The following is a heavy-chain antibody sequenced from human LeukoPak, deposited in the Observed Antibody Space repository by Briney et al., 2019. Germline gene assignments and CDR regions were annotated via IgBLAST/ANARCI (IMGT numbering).Heavy chain of an antibody. J-gene: IGHJ4*02. CDR1: GYSISSGYY. Sequence: SETLSLTCTVSGYSISSGYYWGWIRQPPGKGLEWIGIMYHSGSTYYNPSLKSRVTISVDTSKNQLSLKLNFVTAADTAVYYCARDRGGYTYSHDYWGQGTLVTVSS. D-gene: IGHD5-18*01. V-gene: IGHV4-38-2*02. CDR2: MYHSGST. CDR3: ARDRGGYTYSHDY.